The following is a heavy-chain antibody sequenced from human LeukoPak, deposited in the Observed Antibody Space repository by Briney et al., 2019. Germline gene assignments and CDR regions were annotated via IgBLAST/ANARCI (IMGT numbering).Heavy chain of an antibody. CDR3: ARRRRPERAYYDFWSGYAHFDY. D-gene: IGHD3-3*01. CDR2: INHSGST. V-gene: IGHV4-34*01. Sequence: PSETLSLTCAVYGGSFSGYYWSWIRQPPGKGLEWIGVINHSGSTNYNPSFKSRVTISVDTSKNQFSLKLSSVTAADTAVYYCARRRRPERAYYDFWSGYAHFDYWGQGTLVTVSS. J-gene: IGHJ4*02. CDR1: GGSFSGYY.